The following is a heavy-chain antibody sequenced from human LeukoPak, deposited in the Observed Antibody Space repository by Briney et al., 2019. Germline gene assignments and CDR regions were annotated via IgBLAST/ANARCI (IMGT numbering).Heavy chain of an antibody. V-gene: IGHV5-51*01. CDR3: ARHRKDIGFDS. CDR1: GSSFSSFW. CDR2: IYPDDSDT. Sequence: GESLKISCKCSGSSFSSFWIGWVRQMPGKGLEWMAIIYPDDSDTRYSPSFQGQVTISADRSISTAYMQWSSLKASDSAMYYCARHRKDIGFDSWGQGTLVTVSS. J-gene: IGHJ4*02. D-gene: IGHD2-15*01.